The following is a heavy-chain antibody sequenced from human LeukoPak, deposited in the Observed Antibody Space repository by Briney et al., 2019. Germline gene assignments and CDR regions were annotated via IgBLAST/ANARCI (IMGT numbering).Heavy chain of an antibody. V-gene: IGHV4-39*01. CDR1: GVSINRGFYY. J-gene: IGHJ4*02. Sequence: SETLSLTCTVSGVSINRGFYYWGWIRQPPGKGLARIGSIYYSGTTYYNPFLKSRVTISVDTSRNQFSLQLTSVTVADTAVYFCARQRPSSTMSGIALWGQGTLVTVSS. D-gene: IGHD2-21*01. CDR2: IYYSGTT. CDR3: ARQRPSSTMSGIAL.